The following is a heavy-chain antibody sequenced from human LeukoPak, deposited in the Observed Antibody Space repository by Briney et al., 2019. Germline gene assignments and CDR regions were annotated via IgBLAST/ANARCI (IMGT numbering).Heavy chain of an antibody. V-gene: IGHV3-30*03. CDR3: ARDNSSGYFDY. Sequence: PGGSLRLSCAPSGFTFSRHGMHWVRQAPGKGLEWVAIISNDGSRKYYAHSVEGRFTISRDNSKNTLYLQMDSLRAEDTAVYYCARDNSSGYFDYWGQGTLVTVSS. J-gene: IGHJ4*02. CDR2: ISNDGSRK. D-gene: IGHD3-22*01. CDR1: GFTFSRHG.